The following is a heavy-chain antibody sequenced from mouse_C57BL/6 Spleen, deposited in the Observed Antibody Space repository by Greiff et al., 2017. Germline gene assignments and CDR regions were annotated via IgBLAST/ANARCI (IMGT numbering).Heavy chain of an antibody. CDR3: ARIGNWEDRVMDY. D-gene: IGHD4-1*01. CDR2: IWWDDDT. J-gene: IGHJ4*01. V-gene: IGHV8-8*01. Sequence: QVQLKESGPGILQPSQTLRLTCSFSGFSLSTFGLGVCWIRQPSGKGLEWLAHIWWDDDTYYNPALKSRLTIFKDTSKNQVFLKIANVDTADTATYYCARIGNWEDRVMDYWGQGTSGTVSS. CDR1: GFSLSTFGLG.